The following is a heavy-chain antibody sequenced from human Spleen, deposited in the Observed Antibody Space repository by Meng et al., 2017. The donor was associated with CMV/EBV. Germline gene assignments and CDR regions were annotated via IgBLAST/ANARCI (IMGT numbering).Heavy chain of an antibody. CDR3: ARGKYTGGYYPLDY. Sequence: QVELQQWGAGLLKASDALSLTGAVYGGSLRGYYWSWIRQPPGKGLEWIGEINHSGSTNYNPSLKSRVTISVDTSKNQFSLKLSSVTAADTAVYYCARGKYTGGYYPLDYWGQGTLVTVSS. D-gene: IGHD3-22*01. CDR2: INHSGST. V-gene: IGHV4-34*01. CDR1: GGSLRGYY. J-gene: IGHJ4*02.